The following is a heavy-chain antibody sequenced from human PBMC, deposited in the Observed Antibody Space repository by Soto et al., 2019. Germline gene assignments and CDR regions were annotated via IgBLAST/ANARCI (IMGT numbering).Heavy chain of an antibody. D-gene: IGHD6-19*01. CDR3: ARDRGSSGMFELDV. Sequence: GSLRLSCVASQFPFDVYSMHWVLQAPGKGLEWVSYIRHTTSATFYADAVKGRFTISRDNRKNSLFLQMNSLRDDDTGVYFCARDRGSSGMFELDVWGPGTLVTVSS. CDR1: QFPFDVYS. V-gene: IGHV3-48*02. J-gene: IGHJ3*01. CDR2: IRHTTSAT.